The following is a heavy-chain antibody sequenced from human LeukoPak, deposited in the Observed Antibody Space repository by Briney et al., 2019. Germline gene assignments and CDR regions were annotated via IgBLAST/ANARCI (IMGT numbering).Heavy chain of an antibody. V-gene: IGHV6-1*01. D-gene: IGHD3-9*01. CDR3: ARGRYLDWLAPVGFDI. CDR1: GDTVSSSSAA. J-gene: IGHJ3*02. Sequence: SQTLSLTCAISGDTVSSSSAAWIWIRQSPSRGLEWLGRTYYRSKWSHDYAVSVKSRITINPDTSKNQFSLQLSPVTPEDTAVYYCARGRYLDWLAPVGFDIWGQGTVVTVSS. CDR2: TYYRSKWSH.